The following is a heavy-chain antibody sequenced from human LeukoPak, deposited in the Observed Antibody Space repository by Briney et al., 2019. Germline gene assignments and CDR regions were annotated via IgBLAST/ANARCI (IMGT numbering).Heavy chain of an antibody. CDR1: GGTFSSYA. D-gene: IGHD2-2*01. J-gene: IGHJ5*02. CDR2: IIPILGIA. V-gene: IGHV1-69*04. CDR3: ARERYCSSTSCPLFDP. Sequence: GASVKVSCKASGGTFSSYAISWVRQAPGQGLEWMGRIIPILGIANYAQKFQGRVTITADKSTSTAYMELSSLRSEDTAVYYCARERYCSSTSCPLFDPWGQGTLVTVSS.